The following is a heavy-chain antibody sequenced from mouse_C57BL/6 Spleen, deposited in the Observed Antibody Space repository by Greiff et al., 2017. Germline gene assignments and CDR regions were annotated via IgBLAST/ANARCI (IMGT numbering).Heavy chain of an antibody. D-gene: IGHD2-3*01. CDR1: GFNIKDDY. CDR3: TTAGYYGAD. J-gene: IGHJ3*01. V-gene: IGHV14-4*01. Sequence: EVKLMESGAELVRPGASVKLSCTASGFNIKDDYMNWVKQRPEQGLEWIGWIVPENGDPASASNFQGKATITADTSANTASLQSSSLTFEDTAIYYCTTAGYYGADWGQGTLVTVSA. CDR2: IVPENGDP.